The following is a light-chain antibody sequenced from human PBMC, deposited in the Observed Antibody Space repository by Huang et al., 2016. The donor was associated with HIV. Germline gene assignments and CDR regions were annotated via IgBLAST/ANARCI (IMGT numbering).Light chain of an antibody. CDR2: AAS. V-gene: IGKV3-11*01. CDR1: QTIGTS. J-gene: IGKJ4*01. CDR3: QQRGDWPLT. Sequence: IVLTQSPATLSLAPGERATLSCRASQTIGTSLAWFHQKPGQAPRLLIYAASNRATGIPARFGGRGSGTDFTLTISSLEPEDFAVYYCQQRGDWPLTFGGGTRVEIK.